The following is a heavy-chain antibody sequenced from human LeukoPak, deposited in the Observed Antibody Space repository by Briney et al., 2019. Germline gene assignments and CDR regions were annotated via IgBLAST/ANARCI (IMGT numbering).Heavy chain of an antibody. D-gene: IGHD3-22*01. CDR2: ISSSSSYI. J-gene: IGHJ4*02. CDR1: GFTFSSYS. V-gene: IGHV3-21*04. CDR3: TRRGDDYYDSSGYIDY. Sequence: GGSLRLSCAASGFTFSSYSMNWVRQAPGKGLEWVSSISSSSSYIYYADSVKGRFTISRDNAKNSLYLQMNSLKTEDTAVYYCTRRGDDYYDSSGYIDYWGQGTLVTVSS.